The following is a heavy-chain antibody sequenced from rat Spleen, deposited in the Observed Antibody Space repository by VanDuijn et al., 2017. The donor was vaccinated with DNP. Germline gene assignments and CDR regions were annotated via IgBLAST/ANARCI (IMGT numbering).Heavy chain of an antibody. Sequence: EVQLVESGGGLVQPGRSLKLSCAASGFTFSYYDMAWVRQAPTKGLEWVASISPSGDTTYYRDSVKGRFTLSRENAENTIYLQMNSLRSEDTATYYCASWSPIAPISTSNYWGQGVMVTVSS. CDR2: ISPSGDTT. CDR3: ASWSPIAPISTSNY. CDR1: GFTFSYYD. V-gene: IGHV5S13*01. D-gene: IGHD1-2*01. J-gene: IGHJ2*01.